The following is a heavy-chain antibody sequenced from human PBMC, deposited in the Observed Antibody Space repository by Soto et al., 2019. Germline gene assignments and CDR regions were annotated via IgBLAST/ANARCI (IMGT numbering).Heavy chain of an antibody. Sequence: SETLSLTCTVSGASIDSNAYSWSWIRQPPGKGLEWIGYIYHSGSTYYNPSPKSRVTISVDRSENQFSLKLNSVTAADTAVYYCARSEGLGATTFDYWGQGTLVTVSS. CDR3: ARSEGLGATTFDY. V-gene: IGHV4-30-2*01. CDR1: GASIDSNAYS. D-gene: IGHD1-26*01. CDR2: IYHSGST. J-gene: IGHJ4*02.